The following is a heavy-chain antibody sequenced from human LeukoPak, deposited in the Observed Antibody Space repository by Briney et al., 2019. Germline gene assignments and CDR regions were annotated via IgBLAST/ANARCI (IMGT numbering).Heavy chain of an antibody. CDR1: GGSFSGYY. J-gene: IGHJ4*02. V-gene: IGHV4-34*01. CDR3: ARGPFDPTDSSGWYIPFDY. D-gene: IGHD6-19*01. CDR2: INHSGST. Sequence: SETLSLTCAVYGGSFSGYYWSWIRQPPGKGLEWIGEINHSGSTNYNPSLKSRVTISVDTSKNQFSLKLSSVTAADTAVYYCARGPFDPTDSSGWYIPFDYRGQGTLVTASS.